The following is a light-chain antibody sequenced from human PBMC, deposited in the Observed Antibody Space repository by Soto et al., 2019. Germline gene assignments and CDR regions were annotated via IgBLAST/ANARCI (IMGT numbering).Light chain of an antibody. V-gene: IGKV3-20*01. J-gene: IGKJ1*01. Sequence: EIVLTQSPGTLSLSPGERATLSCRASQSVSSSYLAWYQQKPGQAPRLLIYGASSRATGIPDRFSGSGSGTDFTLTISRLEPEDFAVYYCQNYNSDPKTFGQGTKVEIK. CDR3: QNYNSDPKT. CDR1: QSVSSSY. CDR2: GAS.